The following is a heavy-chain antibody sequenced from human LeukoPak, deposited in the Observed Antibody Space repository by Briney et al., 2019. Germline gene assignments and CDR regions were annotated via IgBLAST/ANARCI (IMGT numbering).Heavy chain of an antibody. CDR1: GGSISSYY. CDR3: ARFVPAAINWFDP. CDR2: IYYSGST. V-gene: IGHV4-59*01. D-gene: IGHD2-2*02. Sequence: SETLSLTCTVSGGSISSYYWSWIRQPPGKGREWIGYIYYSGSTNYNPSLKSRVTISVDTSKNQFSLKLSSVTAADTAVYYCARFVPAAINWFDPWGQGTLVTVSS. J-gene: IGHJ5*02.